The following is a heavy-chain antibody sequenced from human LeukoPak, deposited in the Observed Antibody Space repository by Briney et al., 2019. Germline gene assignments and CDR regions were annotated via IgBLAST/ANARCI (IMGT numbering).Heavy chain of an antibody. D-gene: IGHD4-17*01. CDR3: ARVNGDYVYLDY. Sequence: GGSLRLSCAASGFTFSDYGISWVRQAPGKGLEWVSTLSGRGGSTFYADSVKGRFTISRDNSRNTLYLQMNSLRAEDTAVYYCARVNGDYVYLDYWGQGTLVTVSS. CDR1: GFTFSDYG. V-gene: IGHV3-23*01. CDR2: LSGRGGST. J-gene: IGHJ4*02.